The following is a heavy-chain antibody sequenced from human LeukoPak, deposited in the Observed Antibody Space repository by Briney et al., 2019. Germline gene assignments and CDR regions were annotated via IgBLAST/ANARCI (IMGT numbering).Heavy chain of an antibody. CDR2: INTYNGDT. J-gene: IGHJ5*02. V-gene: IGHV1-18*01. D-gene: IGHD6-6*01. Sequence: GASVKVSCKAFGYTFTSYGITWVRQAPGQGLEWMGWINTYNGDTNYAQKLQGRVTMTTDTSTGTAYMELRSLRSDDTAVYYCARWRGFTSSSDENWFDPWGQGTLVTVSS. CDR3: ARWRGFTSSSDENWFDP. CDR1: GYTFTSYG.